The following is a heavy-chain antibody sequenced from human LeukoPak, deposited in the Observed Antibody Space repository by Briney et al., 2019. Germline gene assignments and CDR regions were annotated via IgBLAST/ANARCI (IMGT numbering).Heavy chain of an antibody. CDR2: IDAGNGNT. CDR1: GYTFTIYA. J-gene: IGHJ4*02. CDR3: ARDQSGSWYFDY. D-gene: IGHD6-13*01. V-gene: IGHV1-3*01. Sequence: ASGTVSFKASGYTFTIYAIHLVRQGPGQRLELMGWIDAGNGNTKYSQTLQGRVTITGDTSATTAYMELSSLRSEDTAVYYCARDQSGSWYFDYWGQGTLVTVSS.